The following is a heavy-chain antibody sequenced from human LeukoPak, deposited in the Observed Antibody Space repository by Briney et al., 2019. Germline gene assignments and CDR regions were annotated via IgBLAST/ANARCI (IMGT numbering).Heavy chain of an antibody. J-gene: IGHJ6*02. CDR2: ISYDGSNK. V-gene: IGHV3-30*18. CDR1: GFTFSSYG. Sequence: GRSLRLSCAAPGFTFSSYGMHWVRQAPGKGLEWVAVISYDGSNKYYADSVKGRFTISRDNSKNTLYLQMNSLRAEDTAVYYCAKDSQHSSSWYPRTNYYYYGMDVWGQGTTVTVSS. CDR3: AKDSQHSSSWYPRTNYYYYGMDV. D-gene: IGHD6-13*01.